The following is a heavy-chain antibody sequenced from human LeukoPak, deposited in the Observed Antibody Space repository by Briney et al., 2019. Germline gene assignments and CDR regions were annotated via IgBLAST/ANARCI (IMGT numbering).Heavy chain of an antibody. CDR2: INHSGST. J-gene: IGHJ4*02. Sequence: SETLSLTCAVYGGSFSGYYWSWIRQPPGKGLEWIGEINHSGSTNYNPSLKSRVTISVDTSKNQFSLKLSSVTAADTAVYYCARLCWGNQLAGFDSWGQGTLVTVSS. D-gene: IGHD3-10*02. CDR3: ARLCWGNQLAGFDS. CDR1: GGSFSGYY. V-gene: IGHV4-34*01.